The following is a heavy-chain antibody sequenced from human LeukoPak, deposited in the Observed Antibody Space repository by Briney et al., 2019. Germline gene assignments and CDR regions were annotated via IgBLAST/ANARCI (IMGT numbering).Heavy chain of an antibody. D-gene: IGHD6-6*01. CDR2: IKQDGSEK. CDR1: GFTFSSYW. CDR3: ARDRIAARSPETNWFDP. Sequence: GGSLRLSCAASGFTFSSYWMSWVRQAPGKGLEWVANIKQDGSEKYYVDSVKGRFTISRDNAKNSLYLQMNSLRAEDTAVYYCARDRIAARSPETNWFDPWGQGTLVTVSS. V-gene: IGHV3-7*01. J-gene: IGHJ5*02.